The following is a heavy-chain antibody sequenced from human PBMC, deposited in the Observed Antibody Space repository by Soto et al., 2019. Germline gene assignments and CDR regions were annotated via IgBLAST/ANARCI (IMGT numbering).Heavy chain of an antibody. CDR1: GFTFSSYG. V-gene: IGHV3-30*18. J-gene: IGHJ3*02. Sequence: QVQLVESGGGVVQPGRSLRLSCAASGFTFSSYGMHWVRQAPGKGLEWVAVISYDGSNKYYADSVKGRFTISRDNSKNTLYLQMNSLRADDTAVYYCAKDLLMGVGFDIWGQGTMVTVSS. CDR2: ISYDGSNK. D-gene: IGHD3-16*01. CDR3: AKDLLMGVGFDI.